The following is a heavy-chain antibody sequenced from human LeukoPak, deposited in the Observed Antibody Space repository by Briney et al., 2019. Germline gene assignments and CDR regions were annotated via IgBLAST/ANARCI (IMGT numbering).Heavy chain of an antibody. CDR1: GFTFSNFW. CDR3: ARGYFDSS. CDR2: IKEDGSEK. V-gene: IGHV3-7*04. D-gene: IGHD3-9*01. J-gene: IGHJ4*02. Sequence: GGSLRLSCAAPGFTFSNFWMSWVRQAPGKGLEWVANIKEDGSEKYYVDSVKGRFTISRDNAKNSLYLQMNSLRAEDTAVYYCARGYFDSSGGQGTLVTVSS.